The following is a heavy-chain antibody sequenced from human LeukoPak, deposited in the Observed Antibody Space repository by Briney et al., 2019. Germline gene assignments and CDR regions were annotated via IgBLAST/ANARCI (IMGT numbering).Heavy chain of an antibody. J-gene: IGHJ4*02. CDR3: ARDGIAAVDFDY. V-gene: IGHV3-74*01. CDR1: GSTFSTYW. CDR2: VNGDGSST. D-gene: IGHD6-13*01. Sequence: GGSLRLSCAASGSTFSTYWMHWVRQAPGKGLVWVSRVNGDGSSTNYADSVKGRFTISRDNAKNTLYLQMNSLRAEDTAVYYCARDGIAAVDFDYWGQGILVTASS.